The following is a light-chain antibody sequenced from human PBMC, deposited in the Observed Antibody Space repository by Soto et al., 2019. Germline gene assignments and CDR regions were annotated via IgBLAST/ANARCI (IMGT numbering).Light chain of an antibody. J-gene: IGLJ1*01. CDR3: GAWDDRLTAYV. CDR2: DNY. Sequence: QSLLTQPPSLSAAPGQEVTISCSGSGSNVGYNSVSWYQQLPGTAPKLLIYDNYKRPSGIPDRFSGSQSGTSASLGITGLQTGDEADYYCGAWDDRLTAYVFGSGTKVNVL. CDR1: GSNVGYNS. V-gene: IGLV1-51*01.